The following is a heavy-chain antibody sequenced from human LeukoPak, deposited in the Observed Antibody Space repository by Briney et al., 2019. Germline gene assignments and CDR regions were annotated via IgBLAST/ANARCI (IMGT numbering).Heavy chain of an antibody. Sequence: SATLSLTCAVSGGSFSGYYWSWIRQPPGKGLEWIGEINHSGSTNCNPSLKSRVTISVDTSKNQFSLELSSVTAADTAVYYCARYKTGDPSFDYWGQGTLVTVSS. CDR2: INHSGST. CDR3: ARYKTGDPSFDY. D-gene: IGHD7-27*01. J-gene: IGHJ4*02. CDR1: GGSFSGYY. V-gene: IGHV4-34*01.